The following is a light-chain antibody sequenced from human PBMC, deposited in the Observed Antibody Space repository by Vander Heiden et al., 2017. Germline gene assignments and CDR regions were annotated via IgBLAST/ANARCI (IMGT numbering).Light chain of an antibody. V-gene: IGKV3-20*01. J-gene: IGKJ2*03. CDR3: QQYAKSIGS. CDR2: DSA. Sequence: IVLTQSPGTLSFSLGERATLSCRASQSVSNNDLAWYQQKPGQAPRLLIYDSATRATDIPDRFSGSGSETDFTLTISTLEPDDCGVYYCQQYAKSIGSFGQGTKLEI. CDR1: QSVSNND.